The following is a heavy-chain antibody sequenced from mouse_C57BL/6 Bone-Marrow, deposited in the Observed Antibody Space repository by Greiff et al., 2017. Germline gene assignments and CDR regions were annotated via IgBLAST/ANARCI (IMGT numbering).Heavy chain of an antibody. J-gene: IGHJ1*03. D-gene: IGHD2-4*01. Sequence: EVQLQQSGTVLARPGASVKMSCKTSGYTFTSYWMHWVKQRPGQGLEWIGAIYPGNSDTSYNQKFKGKATRTAVTSASTAYMALSSLTNEDSAVYYCTRYYEYEDCYFDVWGTGTTVTVSS. V-gene: IGHV1-5*01. CDR2: IYPGNSDT. CDR3: TRYYEYEDCYFDV. CDR1: GYTFTSYW.